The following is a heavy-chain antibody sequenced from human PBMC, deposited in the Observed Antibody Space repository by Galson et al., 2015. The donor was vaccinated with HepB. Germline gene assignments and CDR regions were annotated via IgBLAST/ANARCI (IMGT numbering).Heavy chain of an antibody. J-gene: IGHJ4*02. V-gene: IGHV1-46*01. CDR1: GYTFTSYY. D-gene: IGHD5-12*01. Sequence: SVKVSCKASGYTFTSYYMHWVRQAPGQGLEWMGIINPSGGSTSYAQKFQGRATMTRDTSTSTVYMELSSLRSEDTAVYYCARDNRDIGRPFDYWGQGTLVTVSS. CDR3: ARDNRDIGRPFDY. CDR2: INPSGGST.